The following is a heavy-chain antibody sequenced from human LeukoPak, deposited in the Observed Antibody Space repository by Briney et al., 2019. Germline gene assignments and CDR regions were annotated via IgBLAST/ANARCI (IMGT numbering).Heavy chain of an antibody. Sequence: LGEPLNISCKGSGSRFTGYWSAGVRRLPGKGLGWMGSIYPGDSDTRYSPTFQGLVTISADKYPSTAYLQWSSLKASDTAMYYCARPGGWSYFHYWGQGTLVTVSS. CDR1: GSRFTGYW. D-gene: IGHD3-3*01. V-gene: IGHV5-51*02. CDR2: IYPGDSDT. CDR3: ARPGGWSYFHY. J-gene: IGHJ4*02.